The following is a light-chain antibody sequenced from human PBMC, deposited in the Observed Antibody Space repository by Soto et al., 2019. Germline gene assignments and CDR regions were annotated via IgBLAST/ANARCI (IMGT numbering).Light chain of an antibody. CDR2: DAS. Sequence: EVVLTQSPGTLSLSPGERASLSCRASQSVTTYLAWYQQKPGQAPRLLIYDASDRATGIPARFSGSGSGTDFTLTISSLEPEDFATYYCLQDINYPWTFGQGTKVEIK. CDR3: LQDINYPWT. J-gene: IGKJ1*01. V-gene: IGKV3-11*01. CDR1: QSVTTY.